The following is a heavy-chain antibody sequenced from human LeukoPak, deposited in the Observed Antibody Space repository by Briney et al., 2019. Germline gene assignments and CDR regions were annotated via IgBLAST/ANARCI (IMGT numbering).Heavy chain of an antibody. CDR1: VYTFTSYY. J-gene: IGHJ3*02. D-gene: IGHD6-13*01. Sequence: ASVKVSCKASVYTFTSYYIHWVRQAPGKGLEWVGWINPNSGDTHYVQNFQGRVTMTRGTSISTAYMELTRLRSDETDVYYCARVRRQQLVFVAFDIWGQGTMVTVSS. CDR2: INPNSGDT. CDR3: ARVRRQQLVFVAFDI. V-gene: IGHV1-2*02.